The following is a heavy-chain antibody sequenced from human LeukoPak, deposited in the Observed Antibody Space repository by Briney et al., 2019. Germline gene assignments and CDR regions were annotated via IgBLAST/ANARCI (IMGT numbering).Heavy chain of an antibody. Sequence: GGPLRLSCAASGFTFSDAWMTWVRQAPGKGLEWVGRIQSKDNGGTTDYAAPVKGRFTISRDDSKNTLYFQMNSLKTEDTAVYYCTALGYPQYFHHWGQGTLVTVSS. D-gene: IGHD2-15*01. CDR3: TALGYPQYFHH. CDR1: GFTFSDAW. CDR2: IQSKDNGGTT. J-gene: IGHJ4*02. V-gene: IGHV3-15*01.